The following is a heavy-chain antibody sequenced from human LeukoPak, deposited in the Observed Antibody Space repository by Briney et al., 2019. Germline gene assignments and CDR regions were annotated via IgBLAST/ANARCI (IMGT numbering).Heavy chain of an antibody. J-gene: IGHJ3*02. CDR2: ISGSGGST. Sequence: GGSLRLSCAASGFTFSSYAMHWVRQAPGKGLEWVSAISGSGGSTYYADSVKGRFTISRDNSKNTLYLQMNSLRAEDTAVYYCAKALMIFGDFDIWGQGTMVTVSS. CDR1: GFTFSSYA. D-gene: IGHD3/OR15-3a*01. V-gene: IGHV3-23*01. CDR3: AKALMIFGDFDI.